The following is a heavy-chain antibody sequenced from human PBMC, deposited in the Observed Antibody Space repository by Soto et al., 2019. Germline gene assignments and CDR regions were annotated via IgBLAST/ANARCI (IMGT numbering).Heavy chain of an antibody. D-gene: IGHD2-2*01. Sequence: QVQLVQSGAEVKKPGASVKVSCKASGYTFTSYYMHWVRQAPGQGLEWMGIINPSGGSTSYAQKFQGRVTMTRDTSTSTVYMELSSLRSEDTAVYYCARSVGWEEMVVVPAAKNWFDPLGQGTLVTVSS. J-gene: IGHJ5*02. CDR3: ARSVGWEEMVVVPAAKNWFDP. CDR1: GYTFTSYY. CDR2: INPSGGST. V-gene: IGHV1-46*01.